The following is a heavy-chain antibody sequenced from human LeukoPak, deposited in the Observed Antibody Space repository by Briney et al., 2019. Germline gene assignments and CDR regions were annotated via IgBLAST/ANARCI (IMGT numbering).Heavy chain of an antibody. CDR2: INPNSGGT. D-gene: IGHD2-8*01. CDR3: ARVAVLMLYGSSFYYFVY. CDR1: GYTFTDFY. V-gene: IGHV1-2*02. Sequence: ASVKVSCKASGYTFTDFYIHWVRQAPGQGLEWMGWINPNSGGTNYAQKFQGRVTMTRDTSISTAYIELRRLRSDDTAVYYCARVAVLMLYGSSFYYFVYWGQGALVTVSS. J-gene: IGHJ4*02.